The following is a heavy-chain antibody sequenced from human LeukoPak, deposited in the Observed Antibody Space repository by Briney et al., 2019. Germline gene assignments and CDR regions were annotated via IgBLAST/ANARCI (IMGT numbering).Heavy chain of an antibody. CDR3: ARLWYSYGYYRYFDL. J-gene: IGHJ2*01. CDR2: IYYSGST. D-gene: IGHD5-18*01. V-gene: IGHV4-59*02. CDR1: GGSVSGYY. Sequence: SETLSLTCTVSGGSVSGYYWSWIRQPPGKGLEWIGYIYYSGSTNYNPSLKSRVTISVDTSKNQFSLKLSSVTAADTAVYYCARLWYSYGYYRYFDLWGRGTLVTVSA.